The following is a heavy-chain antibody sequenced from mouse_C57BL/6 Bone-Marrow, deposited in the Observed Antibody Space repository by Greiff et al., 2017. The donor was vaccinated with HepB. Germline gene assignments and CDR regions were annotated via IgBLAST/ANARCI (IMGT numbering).Heavy chain of an antibody. CDR1: GYTFTDYN. Sequence: EVKVVDSGPELVKPGASVKIPCKASGYTFTDYNMDWVKQSHGKSLEWIGDINPNNGGTIYNQKFKGKATLTVDKSSSTAYMELRSLTSEDTAVYYCARRDYRYFDVWGTGTTVTVSS. V-gene: IGHV1-18*01. D-gene: IGHD1-1*02. J-gene: IGHJ1*03. CDR3: ARRDYRYFDV. CDR2: INPNNGGT.